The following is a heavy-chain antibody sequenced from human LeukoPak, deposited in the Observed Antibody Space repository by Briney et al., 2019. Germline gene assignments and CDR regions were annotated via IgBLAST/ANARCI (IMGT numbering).Heavy chain of an antibody. J-gene: IGHJ6*03. CDR1: GGSISGGSYY. V-gene: IGHV4-61*02. CDR2: IYTSGST. CDR3: AGEGSRFLEWSRSYYYYMDV. Sequence: PSQTLSLTCTVSGGSISGGSYYWSWIRQPAGKGLEWIGRIYTSGSTNYNPSLKSRVTISVDTSKNQFSLKLSSVTAADTAVYYCAGEGSRFLEWSRSYYYYMDVWGKGTTVTVSS. D-gene: IGHD3-3*01.